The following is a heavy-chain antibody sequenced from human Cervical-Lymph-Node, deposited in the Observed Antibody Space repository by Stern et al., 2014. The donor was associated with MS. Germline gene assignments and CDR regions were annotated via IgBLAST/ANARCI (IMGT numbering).Heavy chain of an antibody. J-gene: IGHJ4*02. V-gene: IGHV4-39*01. CDR2: IYYSGST. CDR3: ARHSHSSSWYFY. Sequence: QLQLQESGPGLVKPSETLSLTCTVSGGSISSSSYYWGWIRQPPGKGLEWIGRIYYSGSTYYNPSLKSRVTIPVDTSKTQFPLKLSSLTAADTAVYYCARHSHSSSWYFYWGQGTLVTVSS. D-gene: IGHD6-13*01. CDR1: GGSISSSSYY.